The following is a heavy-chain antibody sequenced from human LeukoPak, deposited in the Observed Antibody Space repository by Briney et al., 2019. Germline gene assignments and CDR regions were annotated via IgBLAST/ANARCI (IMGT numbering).Heavy chain of an antibody. CDR2: IKPDGSDE. J-gene: IGHJ4*02. D-gene: IGHD6-13*01. V-gene: IGHV3-7*01. Sequence: PGGSLRLSCAASGFTFGSNCMTWVRQAPEKGLEWVAKIKPDGSDEDYVDSMKGRFTISRDNAKNLLYLQMTGLRAEDTAVYYCARNTVAAAGDSWGQGTLVTVSS. CDR1: GFTFGSNC. CDR3: ARNTVAAAGDS.